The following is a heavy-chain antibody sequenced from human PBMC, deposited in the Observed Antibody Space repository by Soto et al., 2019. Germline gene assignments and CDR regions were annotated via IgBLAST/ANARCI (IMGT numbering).Heavy chain of an antibody. J-gene: IGHJ3*02. CDR3: AREHSEGCSYGYGLDAFDI. D-gene: IGHD5-18*01. CDR2: TYYRSKWYN. V-gene: IGHV6-1*01. Sequence: PSQTLSLTCAISGDSVSSNSAAWNWIRQSPSRGLEWLGRTYYRSKWYNDYAVSVKSRITINPDTSKNQFSLQLNSVTPEDTAVYYCAREHSEGCSYGYGLDAFDIWGQGTMVTVSS. CDR1: GDSVSSNSAA.